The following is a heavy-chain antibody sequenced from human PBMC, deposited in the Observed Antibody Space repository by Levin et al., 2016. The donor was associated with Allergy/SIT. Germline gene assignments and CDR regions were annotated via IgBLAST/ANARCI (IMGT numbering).Heavy chain of an antibody. D-gene: IGHD2-2*02. J-gene: IGHJ5*02. CDR2: ISPGDSDT. V-gene: IGHV5-51*01. CDR1: GYRFTSYW. Sequence: KVSCKGSGYRFTSYWIGWVRQMPGKGLEWMGIISPGDSDTRYSPSFQGQVTISADKSISTAYLQWSSLKASDTAMYYCARRSCSSTNCYKRGWFDPWGQGTLVTVSS. CDR3: ARRSCSSTNCYKRGWFDP.